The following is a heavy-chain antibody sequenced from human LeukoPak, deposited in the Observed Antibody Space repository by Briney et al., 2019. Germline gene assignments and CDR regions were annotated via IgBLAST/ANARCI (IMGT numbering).Heavy chain of an antibody. D-gene: IGHD2-2*01. CDR2: TYYRSKWYN. J-gene: IGHJ6*02. Sequence: SQTLSLTCAISGDSVSSNSAAWNWIRQPPSRGLEWLGRTYYRSKWYNDYAVSVKSRITINPDTSKNQFSLQLNSVTPEDTAVYYCARGPAWWYCSSTSCYDEYYYYYGMDVWGQGTTVTVSS. V-gene: IGHV6-1*01. CDR3: ARGPAWWYCSSTSCYDEYYYYYGMDV. CDR1: GDSVSSNSAA.